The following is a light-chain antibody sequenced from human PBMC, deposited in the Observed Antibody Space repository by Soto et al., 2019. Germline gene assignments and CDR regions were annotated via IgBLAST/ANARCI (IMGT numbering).Light chain of an antibody. J-gene: IGKJ5*01. CDR2: GVS. CDR1: QNIGYSY. CDR3: HHYGTSPT. V-gene: IGKV3-20*01. Sequence: EIVLTQSPGIMSFSPGERVTLSCRASQNIGYSYLACYQHKPSQAPRLLIYGVSSRATDIPDRFSGSGSGTDFTLTISRLEPADFAVYFCHHYGTSPTFGQGTRLEIK.